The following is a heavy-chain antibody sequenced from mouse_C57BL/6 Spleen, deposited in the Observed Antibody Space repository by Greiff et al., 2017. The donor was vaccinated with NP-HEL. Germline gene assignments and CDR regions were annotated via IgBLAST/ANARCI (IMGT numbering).Heavy chain of an antibody. V-gene: IGHV1-4*01. CDR1: GYTFTSYT. Sequence: VQLQQSGADLARPGASVKMSCKASGYTFTSYTMHWVKQRPGQGLEWIGYINPSSGYTKYNQKFKDKATLTADKSSSTAYMQLSSLTSEDSAVYYCASYYSNLGFAYWGQGTLVTVSA. CDR2: INPSSGYT. D-gene: IGHD2-5*01. CDR3: ASYYSNLGFAY. J-gene: IGHJ3*01.